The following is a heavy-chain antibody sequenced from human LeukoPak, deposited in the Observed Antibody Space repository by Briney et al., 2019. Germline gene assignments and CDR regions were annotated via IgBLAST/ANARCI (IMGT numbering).Heavy chain of an antibody. CDR2: IIPIFGTA. Sequence: SVKVSCKASGGTFSSYAISWVRQAPGQGLEWMGGIIPIFGTANYAQKFQGRVTITTDESTSTAYMELSSLRSEDTAVYYCASAPLVVVPAAVRYNWFDPWGQGTLVTVSS. CDR3: ASAPLVVVPAAVRYNWFDP. J-gene: IGHJ5*02. D-gene: IGHD2-2*01. V-gene: IGHV1-69*05. CDR1: GGTFSSYA.